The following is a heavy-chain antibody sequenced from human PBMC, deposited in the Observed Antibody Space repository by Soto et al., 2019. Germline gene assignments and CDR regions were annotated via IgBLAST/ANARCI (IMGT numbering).Heavy chain of an antibody. CDR1: GYTFTSYD. Sequence: ASVKVSCKASGYTFTSYDMHWVRQSPGQGLEWMGIINPSGGSTSYAQEFQGRVTMTRDTSTSTVYMELSSLRSEDTAVYYCARDEYSSSSSSNWFDPWGQGTLVTVSS. D-gene: IGHD6-6*01. J-gene: IGHJ5*02. CDR2: INPSGGST. CDR3: ARDEYSSSSSSNWFDP. V-gene: IGHV1-46*01.